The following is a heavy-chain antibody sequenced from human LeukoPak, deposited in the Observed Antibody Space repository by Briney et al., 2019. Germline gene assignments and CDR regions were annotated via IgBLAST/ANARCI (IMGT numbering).Heavy chain of an antibody. Sequence: GGSLRLSCAASGLTFDNYAMHWVRQAPGKGLEWLSIISWNSGYIGYADSVKGRFTISRDNAKKSLDLQMNSLRAEDTALYYCAKVRGTYSSGYFFDYWGQGTLVTVSS. V-gene: IGHV3-9*01. CDR3: AKVRGTYSSGYFFDY. D-gene: IGHD6-19*01. J-gene: IGHJ4*02. CDR2: ISWNSGYI. CDR1: GLTFDNYA.